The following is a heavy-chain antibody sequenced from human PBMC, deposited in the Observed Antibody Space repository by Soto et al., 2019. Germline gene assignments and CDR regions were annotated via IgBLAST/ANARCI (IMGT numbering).Heavy chain of an antibody. CDR1: GYTFTSYG. V-gene: IGHV1-18*01. J-gene: IGHJ5*02. Sequence: QVQLVQSGAEVKKPGASVKVSCKASGYTFTSYGISWVRQAPGQGLEWMGWISAYNGNTNYAQKLQGRVTMTTDTSTSTAYIELRSLRSADTAVYYCASDYYCSGGSCYSGWFDPWGQGALVTVSS. CDR2: ISAYNGNT. D-gene: IGHD2-15*01. CDR3: ASDYYCSGGSCYSGWFDP.